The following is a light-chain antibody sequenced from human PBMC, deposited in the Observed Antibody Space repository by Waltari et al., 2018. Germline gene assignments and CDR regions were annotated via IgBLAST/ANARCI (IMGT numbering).Light chain of an antibody. V-gene: IGLV3-19*01. J-gene: IGLJ2*01. CDR1: SLRSYH. CDR3: NSRDSSGNHVV. Sequence: SSALTQDPAVSVALGQTVRITCQGDSLRSYHASWYQQKPGQAPVLVIYGKNNRPSGIPDRFSGSSSGNTASLTITGAQAEDEADYYCNSRDSSGNHVVFGGGTKLTVL. CDR2: GKN.